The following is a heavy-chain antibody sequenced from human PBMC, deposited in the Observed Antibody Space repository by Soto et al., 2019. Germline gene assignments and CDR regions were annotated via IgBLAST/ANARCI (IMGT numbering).Heavy chain of an antibody. V-gene: IGHV1-18*01. J-gene: IGHJ4*02. D-gene: IGHD5-12*01. CDR2: ISAYNGNT. CDR1: GYTFSSYG. CDR3: ARDSIIVATKGRFDY. Sequence: APVKGSCEGFGYTFSSYGIKWGRQGPGQGLEWMGWISAYNGNTNYAQKLQGRVTMTTDTSTSTAYMELRSLRSDDTAVYYCARDSIIVATKGRFDYWGQGTLVTVSS.